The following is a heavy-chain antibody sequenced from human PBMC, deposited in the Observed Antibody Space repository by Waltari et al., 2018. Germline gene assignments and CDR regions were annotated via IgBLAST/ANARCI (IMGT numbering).Heavy chain of an antibody. CDR2: ISGSGGTT. J-gene: IGHJ4*02. Sequence: EVQLLESGGGLIQPGGSLRLSCAASGFTFSSYVMSWVRQAPGKGLEWVSAISGSGGTTYYADSVKGRFTISRDNSKNTVYLQMNSLRAEDTAVYYCAKDRTGPYSITALDSWVQGTLVTVSS. V-gene: IGHV3-23*01. CDR1: GFTFSSYV. D-gene: IGHD4-4*01. CDR3: AKDRTGPYSITALDS.